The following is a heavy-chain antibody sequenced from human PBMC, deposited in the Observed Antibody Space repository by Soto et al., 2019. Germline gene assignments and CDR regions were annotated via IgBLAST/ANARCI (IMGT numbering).Heavy chain of an antibody. V-gene: IGHV4-4*07. CDR2: LNTYGNT. J-gene: IGHJ5*02. D-gene: IGHD3-22*01. CDR3: ARGAAPDYYDSSGYYFP. Sequence: SETLSLTCTVSGGSISSYRWSWIRQPAGKGLAWIGRLNTYGNTHYNPSLKSRVTVSVDTSRHQFFLTLRPVTAADTAVYYCARGAAPDYYDSSGYYFPGGQGTLVTVSS. CDR1: GGSISSYR.